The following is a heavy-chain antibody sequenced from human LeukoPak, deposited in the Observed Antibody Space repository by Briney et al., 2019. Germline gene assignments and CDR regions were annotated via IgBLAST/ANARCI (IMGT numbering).Heavy chain of an antibody. J-gene: IGHJ3*02. CDR3: AKADGDYAEPCAFDI. D-gene: IGHD4-17*01. CDR1: GFTFSDYY. Sequence: GGSLRLSCAASGFTFSDYYMSWIRQAPGKGLEWVSYISSSGSTIYYADSVKGRFTISRDNAKNSLYLQMNSLRAEDTALYYCAKADGDYAEPCAFDIWGQGTMVTVSS. CDR2: ISSSGSTI. V-gene: IGHV3-11*01.